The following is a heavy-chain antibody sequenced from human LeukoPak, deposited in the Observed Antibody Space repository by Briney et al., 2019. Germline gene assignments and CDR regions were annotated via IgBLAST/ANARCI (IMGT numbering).Heavy chain of an antibody. CDR3: AKGPDTAKDPGYFDY. Sequence: PGGSLRLSCAASGFAFSSYAMSWVRQAPGKGLEWVSAISGSGGSTYYADSAKGRFTISRDNSKNTLNLQMNSLRAEDTAVYYCAKGPDTAKDPGYFDYWGQGTLVTVSS. CDR2: ISGSGGST. CDR1: GFAFSSYA. J-gene: IGHJ4*02. V-gene: IGHV3-23*01. D-gene: IGHD5-18*01.